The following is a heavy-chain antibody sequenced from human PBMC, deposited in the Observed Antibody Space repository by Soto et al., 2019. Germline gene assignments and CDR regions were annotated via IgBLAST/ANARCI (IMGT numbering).Heavy chain of an antibody. D-gene: IGHD2-15*01. CDR1: GGSISSYY. J-gene: IGHJ4*02. Sequence: QVQLQESGPGLVKPSETLSLTCTVSGGSISSYYWSWIRQPPGKGLEWIGYIYYSGSTNYNPSLKSRVTIPVDTSKNQFSLKLSSVTAADTAVYYCARGAFCSGGSCYSSWGQGTLVTVSS. V-gene: IGHV4-59*08. CDR3: ARGAFCSGGSCYSS. CDR2: IYYSGST.